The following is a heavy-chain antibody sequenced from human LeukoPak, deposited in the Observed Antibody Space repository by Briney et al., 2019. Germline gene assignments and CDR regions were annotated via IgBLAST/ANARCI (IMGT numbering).Heavy chain of an antibody. J-gene: IGHJ4*02. V-gene: IGHV3-74*01. CDR1: GFTFSRYW. CDR3: ARAHCSGGSCYSGDLVDY. D-gene: IGHD2-15*01. Sequence: GGSLRLSCAASGFTFSRYWMHWVRQAPGKGLVWVSRINTDGSSTIYADSVKGRFTISRDNAKNTLYLQMNRLRAEDTAVYYCARAHCSGGSCYSGDLVDYWGQGTLVTVSS. CDR2: INTDGSST.